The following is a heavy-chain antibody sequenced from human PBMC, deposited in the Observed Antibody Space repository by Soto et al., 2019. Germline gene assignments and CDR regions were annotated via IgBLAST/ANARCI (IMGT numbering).Heavy chain of an antibody. CDR1: GFTFSNYA. CDR2: ISYDGSIK. J-gene: IGHJ4*02. Sequence: QVQLVESGGGVVQPGRSLRLSCVASGFTFSNYAMYWVRQAPGKGLEWVAVISYDGSIKYNADSVKGRFTISRDNSKNTLYLQMSRLRPEDKAAYYCASESSWGQGTLVTVSS. V-gene: IGHV3-30*19. CDR3: ASESS.